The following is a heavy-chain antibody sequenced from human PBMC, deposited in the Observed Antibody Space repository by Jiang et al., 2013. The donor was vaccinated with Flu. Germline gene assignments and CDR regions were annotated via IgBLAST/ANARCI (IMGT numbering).Heavy chain of an antibody. CDR2: VYYSGST. J-gene: IGHJ4*02. CDR1: GGSISNSRYF. Sequence: LLKPSETLSLTCTVSGGSISNSRYFWGWIRQPPGKGLEWIGSVYYSGSTYYNPSLKSRVTISLDTSKNQFSVKLYSVTAADTAVYYCVRPDREYSSAPNFDSWGQGTLVTVSS. CDR3: VRPDREYSSAPNFDS. V-gene: IGHV4-39*01. D-gene: IGHD6-25*01.